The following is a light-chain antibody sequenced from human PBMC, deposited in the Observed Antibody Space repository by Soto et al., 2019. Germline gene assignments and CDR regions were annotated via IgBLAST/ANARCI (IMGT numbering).Light chain of an antibody. CDR1: QIVNSY. CDR2: DAS. Sequence: EIVLTQSPATLSLSPGERATLSSRASQIVNSYLAWYQQKPGQAPRLLIYDASNRATGIPARFSGSGSGTDFTLTISSLEPEDFAVYYCQQRSNWPPVYTFGQGTKLEIK. V-gene: IGKV3-11*01. CDR3: QQRSNWPPVYT. J-gene: IGKJ2*01.